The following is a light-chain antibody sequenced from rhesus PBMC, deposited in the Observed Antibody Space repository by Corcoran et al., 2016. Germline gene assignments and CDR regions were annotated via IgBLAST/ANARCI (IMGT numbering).Light chain of an antibody. Sequence: DIQMTQSPSSLSSSVGDPVTITFRACQSISSWLDWYQQKPGKAPKLLFYKASSLQSGVPSRFSGSGSGTDFTLTISSLQPEDFATYYCQQYNSAPYSFGQGTKVEIK. CDR2: KAS. CDR3: QQYNSAPYS. V-gene: IGKV1-22*01. CDR1: QSISSW. J-gene: IGKJ2*01.